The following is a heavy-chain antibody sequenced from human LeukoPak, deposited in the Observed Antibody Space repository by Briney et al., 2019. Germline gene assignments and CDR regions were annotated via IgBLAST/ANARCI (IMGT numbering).Heavy chain of an antibody. Sequence: SETLSLTCTVSGTSMIDYYWSWIRQPAGKGLEWIGRIYTSGSTNYNPSLKSRVTISVDTSKNQFSLKLSSVTAADTAVYYCARVGARWYYYFDYWGQGTLVTVSS. CDR3: ARVGARWYYYFDY. CDR2: IYTSGST. V-gene: IGHV4-4*07. CDR1: GTSMIDYY. D-gene: IGHD4-23*01. J-gene: IGHJ4*02.